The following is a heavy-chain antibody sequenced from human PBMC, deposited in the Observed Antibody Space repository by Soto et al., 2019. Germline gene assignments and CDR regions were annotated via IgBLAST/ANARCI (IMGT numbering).Heavy chain of an antibody. Sequence: SVKVSCKASGGTFSSYAISWVRQAPGQGLEWMGGIIPIFGTANYAQKFQGRVTITADESTSTAYMELSSLRSEDTAVYYCALQHVWSYDPSAYYSSFDYWGQGTLVTVSS. V-gene: IGHV1-69*13. CDR1: GGTFSSYA. CDR2: IIPIFGTA. D-gene: IGHD3-22*01. J-gene: IGHJ4*02. CDR3: ALQHVWSYDPSAYYSSFDY.